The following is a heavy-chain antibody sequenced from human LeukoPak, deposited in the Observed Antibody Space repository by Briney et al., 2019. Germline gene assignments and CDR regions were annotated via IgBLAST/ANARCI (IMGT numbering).Heavy chain of an antibody. CDR3: ASQRGHSYGAAER. CDR1: GFTSNSNA. D-gene: IGHD5-18*01. Sequence: PGGSLRLSCAPSGFTSNSNAMSWVRHAPGTGLEWVSAIASGGSTYYADSVTGRFTISRDNSKNTLYLEMNSLRTEDTAIYFCASQRGHSYGAAERWGQGTLVTVSS. J-gene: IGHJ4*02. V-gene: IGHV3-23*01. CDR2: IASGGST.